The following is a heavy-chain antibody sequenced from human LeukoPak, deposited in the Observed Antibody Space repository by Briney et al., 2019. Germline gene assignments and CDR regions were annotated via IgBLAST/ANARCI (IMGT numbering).Heavy chain of an antibody. D-gene: IGHD4-23*01. J-gene: IGHJ4*02. CDR3: AWGAMVVTPFDY. Sequence: GRIIPIFGTANYAQTFQGRVTITTDESTSTAYMELSSLRSEDTAVYYCAWGAMVVTPFDYWGQGTLVTVSS. V-gene: IGHV1-69*05. CDR2: IIPIFGTA.